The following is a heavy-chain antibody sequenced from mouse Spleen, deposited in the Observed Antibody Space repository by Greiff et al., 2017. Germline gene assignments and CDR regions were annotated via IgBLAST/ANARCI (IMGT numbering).Heavy chain of an antibody. CDR3: ARWRLDWCFDV. D-gene: IGHD2-4*01. CDR2: IDPSSGST. V-gene: IGHV1-72*01. CDR1: GYTFTSYW. J-gene: IGHJ1*01. Sequence: QVQLQQPGAELVKPGASVKLSCKASGYTFTSYWMHWVKQRPGRGLEWIGRIDPSSGSTKYNEKFKSKATLTVDRPSSTAYLQLSSLTSEDSAIYYCARWRLDWCFDVWGAGTPVTVSS.